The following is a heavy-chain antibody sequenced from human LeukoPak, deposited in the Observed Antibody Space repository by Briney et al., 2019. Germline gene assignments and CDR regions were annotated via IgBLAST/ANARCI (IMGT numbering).Heavy chain of an antibody. CDR1: GGSMRSGDYY. CDR3: ARGPCCSGGTCYPLDS. D-gene: IGHD2-15*01. V-gene: IGHV4-30-4*01. J-gene: IGHJ5*01. CDR2: IFYSGSS. Sequence: PSETLSLTCTVSGGSMRSGDYYWSWIRQPPGKTLEWIGCIFYSGSSYLNPSLKSRVSMSVDMSKSQFSLKVNSVTAADTAVYFCARGPCCSGGTCYPLDSWGQGTLVTVSS.